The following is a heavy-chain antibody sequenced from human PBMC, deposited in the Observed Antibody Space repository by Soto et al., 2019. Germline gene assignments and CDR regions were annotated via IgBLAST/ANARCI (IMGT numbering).Heavy chain of an antibody. CDR3: ARERSRFTDY. V-gene: IGHV3-30-3*01. D-gene: IGHD3-16*01. J-gene: IGHJ4*02. CDR1: GFTFSSYA. Sequence: GGSLRLSCAASGFTFSSYAMHWVRQAPGKGLEWVAVISYDGSNKYYADSVKGRFTISRDNSKNTLYLQMNSLRAEDTAVYYCARERSRFTDYWGQGTLVTVS. CDR2: ISYDGSNK.